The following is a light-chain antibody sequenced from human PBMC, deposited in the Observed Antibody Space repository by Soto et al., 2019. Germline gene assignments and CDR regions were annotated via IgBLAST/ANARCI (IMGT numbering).Light chain of an antibody. J-gene: IGKJ5*01. CDR3: QQCNSWPIT. Sequence: EIVLTQSPATLSLSPGERATLSCRASQSVRTYLAWYQQRPGQAPRLLISEASNRATGIPARFSGSGSGTDFTLTISSPEPEDFAVYYCQQCNSWPITFGQGTRLEIK. CDR1: QSVRTY. V-gene: IGKV3-11*01. CDR2: EAS.